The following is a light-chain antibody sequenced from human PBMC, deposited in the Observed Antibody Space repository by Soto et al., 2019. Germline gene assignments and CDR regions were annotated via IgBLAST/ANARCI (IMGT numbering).Light chain of an antibody. CDR2: WAS. J-gene: IGKJ4*01. Sequence: DIVMTQSPDSLAVSLGERATINCKSSQSVLYSSNNKNYLAWYQQKPGQPPKLLIYWASTRESGVPDRFGGSGSGTDFTLTISSLQAEDVAVYYCQQCYSTPLTFGGGTMVEIK. V-gene: IGKV4-1*01. CDR3: QQCYSTPLT. CDR1: QSVLYSSNNKNY.